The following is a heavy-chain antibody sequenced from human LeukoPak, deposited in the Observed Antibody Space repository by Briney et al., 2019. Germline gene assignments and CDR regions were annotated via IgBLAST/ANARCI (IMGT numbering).Heavy chain of an antibody. D-gene: IGHD3-10*01. V-gene: IGHV4-34*01. Sequence: ETLSLTCTVYGGSFSGYYWSRIRQPPGKGLEWIGEINHSGSTNYNPSLKSRVTISVDTSENQFSLKLSSVTAADTAVYYCARSELLWFGGVKSGFDYWGQGTLVTVSS. CDR3: ARSELLWFGGVKSGFDY. J-gene: IGHJ4*02. CDR2: INHSGST. CDR1: GGSFSGYY.